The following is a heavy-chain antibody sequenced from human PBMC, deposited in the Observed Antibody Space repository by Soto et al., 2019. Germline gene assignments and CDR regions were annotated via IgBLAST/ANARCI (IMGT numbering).Heavy chain of an antibody. J-gene: IGHJ4*02. CDR3: TVWGSGNDFGAA. V-gene: IGHV3-72*01. Sequence: EVQLVESGGGLVQPGGSLRLSCAASGFTFSDHYMDWVRQAPGKGLEWVGRSKNKADSYTTEYAAYVKGRFTISRDGSKNSLFLQMNSLKTEDKAVYYCTVWGSGNDFGAAWGQGILVTVSS. CDR1: GFTFSDHY. D-gene: IGHD3-10*01. CDR2: SKNKADSYTT.